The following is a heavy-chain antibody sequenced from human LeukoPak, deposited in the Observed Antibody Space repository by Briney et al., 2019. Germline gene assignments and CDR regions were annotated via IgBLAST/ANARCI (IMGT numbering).Heavy chain of an antibody. V-gene: IGHV3-48*04. CDR2: ISGTSSTI. Sequence: GGSLRLSCAASGFIFETCSMNWVRQAPGKGLEWISYISGTSSTIYYADSVRGRFTISRDNAKNSLYLQMNSLRAEDTAVYYCARDFRPPRGWHYVGAFDYWGQGTLVTVSS. CDR1: GFIFETCS. CDR3: ARDFRPPRGWHYVGAFDY. J-gene: IGHJ4*02. D-gene: IGHD3-16*01.